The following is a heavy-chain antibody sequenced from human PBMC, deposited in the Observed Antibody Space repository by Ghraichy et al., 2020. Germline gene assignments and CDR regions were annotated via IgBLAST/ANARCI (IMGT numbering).Heavy chain of an antibody. Sequence: SETLSLTCTVSGGSISSYYWSWIRQPPGKGLEWIGYIYYSGSTNYNPSLKSRVTISVDKSKNQFSLKLSSVTPADTAVYYCARCGLGYSNSPFDPWGQGTLVTVSS. CDR3: ARCGLGYSNSPFDP. CDR1: GGSISSYY. CDR2: IYYSGST. V-gene: IGHV4-59*08. J-gene: IGHJ5*02. D-gene: IGHD4-11*01.